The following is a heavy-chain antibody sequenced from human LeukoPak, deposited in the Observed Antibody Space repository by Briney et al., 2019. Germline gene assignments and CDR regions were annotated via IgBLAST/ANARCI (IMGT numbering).Heavy chain of an antibody. J-gene: IGHJ3*02. Sequence: GESLKISCQGSANTFSDYWIGWVRQMPGKGLEWMGVIYPDDSQTTYSPSFERQVTISADKSVNTAYLQWNSLKATDTAMYYCARREMITHNAFDIWGQGTMATVSA. V-gene: IGHV5-51*01. CDR3: ARREMITHNAFDI. CDR2: IYPDDSQT. CDR1: ANTFSDYW. D-gene: IGHD1-14*01.